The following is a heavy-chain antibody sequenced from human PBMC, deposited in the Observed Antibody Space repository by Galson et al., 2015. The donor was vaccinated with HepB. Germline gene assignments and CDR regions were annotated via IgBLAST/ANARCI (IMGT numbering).Heavy chain of an antibody. J-gene: IGHJ3*02. CDR2: ISGLSKTI. D-gene: IGHD3-10*01. CDR1: GFNFGAYG. Sequence: SLRLSCAASGFNFGAYGMNWVRQVPGKGLQWISFISGLSKTIFYADSVKGRSTISRDNASNLLYLQMNSLRAEDTAVYYCVLEYNYGSGRLGAFDIWGRGTMVTVSS. V-gene: IGHV3-48*01. CDR3: VLEYNYGSGRLGAFDI.